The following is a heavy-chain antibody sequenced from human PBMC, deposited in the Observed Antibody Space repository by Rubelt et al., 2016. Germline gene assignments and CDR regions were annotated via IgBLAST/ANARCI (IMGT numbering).Heavy chain of an antibody. V-gene: IGHV1-18*01. CDR1: GYTFTSYG. CDR2: ISAYNGNT. CDR3: ARDLPPFRRYNWNFPLDY. J-gene: IGHJ4*02. D-gene: IGHD1-7*01. Sequence: QVQLVQSGAEVKKPGASVKVSCKASGYTFTSYGISWVRQAPGQGLEWMGWISAYNGNTNYAQKLQGGVTMTTDTSTSTAYMELRSLRSDDTAVYYCARDLPPFRRYNWNFPLDYWGQGTLVTVSS.